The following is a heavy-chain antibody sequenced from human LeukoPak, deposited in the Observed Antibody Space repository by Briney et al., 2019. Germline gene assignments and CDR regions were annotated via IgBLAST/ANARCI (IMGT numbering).Heavy chain of an antibody. D-gene: IGHD6-19*01. J-gene: IGHJ4*02. Sequence: PGRSLRLSCAASGFTFSSYGMHWVRQAPGKGLERVAVIWYDGSNKYYADSVKGRFTISRDNSKNTLYLQMNSLRAEDTAVYYCARGTGYSSGWYEDYWGQGTLVTVSS. CDR2: IWYDGSNK. CDR3: ARGTGYSSGWYEDY. CDR1: GFTFSSYG. V-gene: IGHV3-33*01.